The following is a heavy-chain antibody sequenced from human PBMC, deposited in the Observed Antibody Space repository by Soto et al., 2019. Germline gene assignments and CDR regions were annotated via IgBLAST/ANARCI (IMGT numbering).Heavy chain of an antibody. Sequence: ASVKVSCKASGYTFTSYGISWVRQAPGQGLEWMGWISAYNGNTNYAQKLQGRVTMTTDTSTSTAYMELRSLRSDDTAVYYCARDIMVRGVSPPTRFFDIWGQGTMVTVSS. CDR1: GYTFTSYG. CDR2: ISAYNGNT. J-gene: IGHJ3*02. V-gene: IGHV1-18*01. CDR3: ARDIMVRGVSPPTRFFDI. D-gene: IGHD3-10*01.